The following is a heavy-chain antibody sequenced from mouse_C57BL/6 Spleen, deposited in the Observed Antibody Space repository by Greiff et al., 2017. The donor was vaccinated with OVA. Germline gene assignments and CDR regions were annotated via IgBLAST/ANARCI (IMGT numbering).Heavy chain of an antibody. CDR3: ARENDYDVGVDY. Sequence: VQLQQPGTDLVKPGASVKLSCKASGYTFTSYWMHWVKQRPGQGLEWIGHINPSNGGTNYNEKFKSKATLTVDKSSSTAYMQLNRLTCEDSAVYYCARENDYDVGVDYRGQGTTLTVAS. J-gene: IGHJ2*01. CDR2: INPSNGGT. V-gene: IGHV1-53*01. D-gene: IGHD2-4*01. CDR1: GYTFTSYW.